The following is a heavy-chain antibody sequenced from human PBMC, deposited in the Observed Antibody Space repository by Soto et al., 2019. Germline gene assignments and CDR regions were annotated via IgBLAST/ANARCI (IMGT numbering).Heavy chain of an antibody. J-gene: IGHJ4*02. CDR1: GYTLTSYG. Sequence: QVQLVQSGAEVKKPGASVKVSCKASGYTLTSYGISWVRQAPGQGLEWMGWISDYNGHTNYAQKFQGRVTMTTDTSTSTAYMELRSLRSDDTAVYYCARGYDFWSGYSNFDYWGQGTLVTVSS. CDR2: ISDYNGHT. D-gene: IGHD3-3*01. CDR3: ARGYDFWSGYSNFDY. V-gene: IGHV1-18*01.